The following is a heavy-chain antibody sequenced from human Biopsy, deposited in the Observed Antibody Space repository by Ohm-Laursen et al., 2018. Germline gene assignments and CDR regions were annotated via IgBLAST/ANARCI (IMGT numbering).Heavy chain of an antibody. D-gene: IGHD2-15*01. Sequence: SDTLSLTCTVFGKTFSDYQWSWIRQPPGKGLEWIGQINQAGTTNYNPSLKRRVSISAAASKYEFSLRLTSVTAADTAVYLCGNEVHGRDYWGLGAQVTVSS. CDR3: GNEVHGRDY. J-gene: IGHJ4*02. V-gene: IGHV4-34*08. CDR2: INQAGTT. CDR1: GKTFSDYQ.